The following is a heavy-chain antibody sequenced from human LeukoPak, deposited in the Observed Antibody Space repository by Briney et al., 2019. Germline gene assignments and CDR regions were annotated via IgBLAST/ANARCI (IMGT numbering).Heavy chain of an antibody. D-gene: IGHD1-26*01. V-gene: IGHV4-38-2*02. CDR2: IYHSGST. CDR1: GYSISSGYY. Sequence: SETLSLTCTVSGYSISSGYYWGWIRQPPGKGLEWIGSIYHSGSTCYNPSLKSRLTISVDTSRNQFSLNLSSVTAADTAVYYCARAGSYGLTTYWYFDLWGRGTLVTVSS. CDR3: ARAGSYGLTTYWYFDL. J-gene: IGHJ2*01.